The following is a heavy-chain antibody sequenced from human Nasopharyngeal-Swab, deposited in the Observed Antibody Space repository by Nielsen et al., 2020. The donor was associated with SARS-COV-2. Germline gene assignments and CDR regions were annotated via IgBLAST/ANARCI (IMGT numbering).Heavy chain of an antibody. Sequence: SETLSLTCAVYGGSFSAYYWGWIRQPPGKGPEWIAEINHSGSTNYNPSLKSRVTLSVDTSMNQVSLEVSSVTAADTAVYYCARGLSGIVPAPILGLGPYYYYYMDVWGKGTTVTVSS. CDR2: INHSGST. J-gene: IGHJ6*03. V-gene: IGHV4-34*01. CDR3: ARGLSGIVPAPILGLGPYYYYYMDV. CDR1: GGSFSAYY. D-gene: IGHD2-2*01.